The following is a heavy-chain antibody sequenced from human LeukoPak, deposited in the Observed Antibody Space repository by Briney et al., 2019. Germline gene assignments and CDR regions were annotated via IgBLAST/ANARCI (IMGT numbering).Heavy chain of an antibody. V-gene: IGHV4-4*09. Sequence: SETLSLTCTVSGGCISSYYWSWIRQPPGKGLEWIGYIYTSGSTNYNPSLKSRVTISVDTSKNQFSLKLSSVTAADTAVYYCASDRGYSYGLLGYWGQGTLVTVSS. J-gene: IGHJ4*02. CDR1: GGCISSYY. CDR3: ASDRGYSYGLLGY. CDR2: IYTSGST. D-gene: IGHD5-18*01.